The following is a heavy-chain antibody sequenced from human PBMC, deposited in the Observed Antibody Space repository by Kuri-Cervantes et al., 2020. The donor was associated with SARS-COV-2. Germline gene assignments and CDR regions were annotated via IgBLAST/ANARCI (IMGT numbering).Heavy chain of an antibody. CDR3: ARGGRSYYDILTGYFWFDY. CDR2: IDYSGST. D-gene: IGHD3-9*01. Sequence: SETLSLTCTVSGGSISSYYWSWIRQPPGKGREWIGYIDYSGSTNYNPSLKSRVTISVDTSKNQFSLKLSSVTAADTAVYYCARGGRSYYDILTGYFWFDYWGQGTLVTVSS. J-gene: IGHJ4*02. CDR1: GGSISSYY. V-gene: IGHV4-59*01.